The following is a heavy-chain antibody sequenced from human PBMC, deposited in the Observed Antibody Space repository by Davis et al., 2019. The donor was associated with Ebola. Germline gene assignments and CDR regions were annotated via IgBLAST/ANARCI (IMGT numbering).Heavy chain of an antibody. CDR1: GFIFRNYV. V-gene: IGHV3-23*01. Sequence: GGSLRLSCETSGFIFRNYVMSWVRQAPGKGLEWVSAISASGTYTYYADSVKGRFTISRDNSKNTLYLQMNSLRAEDTAVYYCARGVTKGYPDYWGQGTLVTVSS. CDR2: ISASGTYT. J-gene: IGHJ4*02. CDR3: ARGVTKGYPDY. D-gene: IGHD3-3*01.